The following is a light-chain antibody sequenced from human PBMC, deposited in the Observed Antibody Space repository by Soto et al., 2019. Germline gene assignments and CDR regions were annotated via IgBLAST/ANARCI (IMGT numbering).Light chain of an antibody. J-gene: IGLJ1*01. CDR3: FSYAGDSVYV. CDR2: EVT. V-gene: IGLV2-23*02. Sequence: QSALTQPASVSGSPRQSITISCTGTNSDVGSYNLVSWFQQHPGKAPKLVIYEVTKRPSGVSDRFSGSKSGNTASLTISGLQAEDEADYYCFSYAGDSVYVFGTGTKVTDL. CDR1: NSDVGSYNL.